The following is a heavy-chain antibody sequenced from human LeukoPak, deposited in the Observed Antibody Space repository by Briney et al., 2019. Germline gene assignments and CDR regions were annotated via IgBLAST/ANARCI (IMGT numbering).Heavy chain of an antibody. J-gene: IGHJ4*02. Sequence: GGSLRLSCAASGFTFSSYWMHWVRQAPGKGLVWVSRINSDGSSTSYADSVKGRFTISRDNAKNSLYLQMNSLRAEDTAVYYCARVAFGCYFDYWGQGTLVTVSS. CDR3: ARVAFGCYFDY. D-gene: IGHD3-16*01. CDR2: INSDGSST. V-gene: IGHV3-74*01. CDR1: GFTFSSYW.